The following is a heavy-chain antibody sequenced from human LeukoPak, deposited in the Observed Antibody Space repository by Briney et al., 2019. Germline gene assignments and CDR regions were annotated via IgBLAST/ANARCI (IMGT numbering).Heavy chain of an antibody. V-gene: IGHV1-24*01. D-gene: IGHD1-1*01. CDR2: FDPEDGET. CDR3: ARDKGTGTRGRFDY. J-gene: IGHJ4*02. CDR1: GYTLTELS. Sequence: ASVKVSCKVSGYTLTELSMHWVRQAPGKGLEWMGGFDPEDGETIYAQKFQGRVTMTEDTSTDTAYMELSSLRSEDTALYHCARDKGTGTRGRFDYWGQGTLVTVSS.